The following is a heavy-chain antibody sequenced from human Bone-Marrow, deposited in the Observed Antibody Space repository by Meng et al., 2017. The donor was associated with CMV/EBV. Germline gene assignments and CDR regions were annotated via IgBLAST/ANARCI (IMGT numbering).Heavy chain of an antibody. CDR2: ISRSGSSM. V-gene: IGHV3-11*04. D-gene: IGHD4-17*01. J-gene: IGHJ4*02. CDR3: ASDGKTVDY. CDR1: GFTFSDYY. Sequence: GESLKISCAASGFTFSDYYLSWMRQAPGKGLEWVSYISRSGSSMYYADSVKGRFTISRDNAKNSLYLQMNSLRAEDTAVYYCASDGKTVDYWGQGNLVTVSS.